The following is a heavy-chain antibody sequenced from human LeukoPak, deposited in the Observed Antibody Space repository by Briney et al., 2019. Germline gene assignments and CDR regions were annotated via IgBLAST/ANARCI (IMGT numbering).Heavy chain of an antibody. D-gene: IGHD2-2*01. CDR3: ARIGGRYCSSTSCPAED. Sequence: SETLSLTCSVSGGSISSSHYYWSWIRQPPGKGLEWIGYIYYSGSTNYNPSLKSRVTISVDTSKNQFSLKLSSVTAADTAVYYCARIGGRYCSSTSCPAEDWGQGTLVTVSS. CDR2: IYYSGST. J-gene: IGHJ4*02. V-gene: IGHV4-61*05. CDR1: GGSISSSHYY.